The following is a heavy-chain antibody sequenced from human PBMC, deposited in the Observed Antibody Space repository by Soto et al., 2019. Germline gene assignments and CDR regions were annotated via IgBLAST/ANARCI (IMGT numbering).Heavy chain of an antibody. J-gene: IGHJ4*02. Sequence: EVQLVESGGGLVQPGGSLRLSCEASGFAFSTFWMHWVRQAPGKGLVWVSRINSDGSSTYYADSVKGRVTISRDNAKNTLYLQLNSLRPEDTAGYYCARDFEYWGQGTLVTVSS. CDR2: INSDGSST. CDR3: ARDFEY. V-gene: IGHV3-74*01. CDR1: GFAFSTFW.